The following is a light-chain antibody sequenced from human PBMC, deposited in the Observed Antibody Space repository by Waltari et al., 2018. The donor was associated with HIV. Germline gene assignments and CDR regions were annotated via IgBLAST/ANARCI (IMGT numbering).Light chain of an antibody. V-gene: IGLV1-47*01. CDR2: RNN. J-gene: IGLJ3*02. Sequence: QSVLTQPPSASGTPGQRVTISCSGSSSNIGSNYVYWYQPLPGTTPTLLIYRNNRRPSGVPDRFSGSKSGTSASLAISGRRSEDEADYYCAAWDDSLSGWVFGGGTKLTVL. CDR1: SSNIGSNY. CDR3: AAWDDSLSGWV.